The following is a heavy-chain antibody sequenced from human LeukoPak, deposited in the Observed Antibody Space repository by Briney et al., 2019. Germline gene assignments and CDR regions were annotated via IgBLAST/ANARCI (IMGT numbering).Heavy chain of an antibody. CDR1: GYTFTSYG. V-gene: IGHV1-18*01. D-gene: IGHD4-17*01. CDR3: ASRSGTTPYYFDY. Sequence: ASVKVSCKVSGYTFTSYGLTWMRQAPGQGLEWMGWIAPNNGNTNYAQKFQGRVTMTTDTSTSTAYMELRSLRSDDTAVYYCASRSGTTPYYFDYWGQGTTVTVSS. J-gene: IGHJ4*03. CDR2: IAPNNGNT.